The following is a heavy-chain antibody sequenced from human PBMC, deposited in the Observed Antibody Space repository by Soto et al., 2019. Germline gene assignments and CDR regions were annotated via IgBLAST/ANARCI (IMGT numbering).Heavy chain of an antibody. J-gene: IGHJ4*02. V-gene: IGHV4-4*07. CDR3: AREVRGGFTGIFDQ. Sequence: QVQLQGSGPGQVKPSETLSLTYTASGDSISDYFYWSWIRQPAGKGLEWIGRIYTDGTTKYNPSRKSRVTLSLDKSKNQFSLRMSSVTAADTAVYYFAREVRGGFTGIFDQWGRGSRVTVSS. D-gene: IGHD2-15*01. CDR2: IYTDGTT. CDR1: GDSISDYFY.